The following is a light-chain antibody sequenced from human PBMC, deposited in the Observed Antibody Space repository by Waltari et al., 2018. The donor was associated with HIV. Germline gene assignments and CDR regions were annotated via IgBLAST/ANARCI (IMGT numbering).Light chain of an antibody. J-gene: IGKJ3*01. CDR1: QNVKNY. V-gene: IGKV1-39*01. CDR2: TAT. CDR3: QQSYYSPT. Sequence: DIQMTQSPSSLSASTGHRIDITCRASQNVKNYLNWYQQKPGQAPKILIYTATTLHTGVPSRFSGSGSGTEFTLTITNLQPEDFAVYFCQQSYYSPTFGPGTTVDFK.